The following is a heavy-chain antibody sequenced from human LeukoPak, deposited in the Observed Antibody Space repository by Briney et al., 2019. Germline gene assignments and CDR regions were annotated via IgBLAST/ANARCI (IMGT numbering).Heavy chain of an antibody. J-gene: IGHJ4*02. CDR3: ARDWKGVDY. CDR1: GFTFSSYE. CDR2: ISSSGSTI. D-gene: IGHD1-1*01. Sequence: GGSLRLSCAASGFTFSSYEMNWVRQAPGKGLEWVSYISSSGSTIYYADSVKGRFTISRDNAKNSLYPQMNSLRAGDTAVCYCARDWKGVDYWGQGTLVTVSS. V-gene: IGHV3-48*03.